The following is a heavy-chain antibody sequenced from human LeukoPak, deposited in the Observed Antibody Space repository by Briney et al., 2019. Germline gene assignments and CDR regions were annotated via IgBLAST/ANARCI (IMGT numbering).Heavy chain of an antibody. CDR2: INHSGST. Sequence: SETLSLTCAVYGGSFSGYYWSWIRQPPGKGLEWIGEINHSGSTNYNPSLKSRVTISVDTSKNQFSLKLSSVTAAGTAVYYCAREYDFWSGYYYYFDYWGQGTLVTGSS. CDR1: GGSFSGYY. V-gene: IGHV4-34*01. CDR3: AREYDFWSGYYYYFDY. D-gene: IGHD3-3*01. J-gene: IGHJ4*02.